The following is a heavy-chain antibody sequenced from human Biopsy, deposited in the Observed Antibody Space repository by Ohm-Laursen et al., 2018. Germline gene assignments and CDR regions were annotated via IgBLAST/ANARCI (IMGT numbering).Heavy chain of an antibody. Sequence: EASVKVSCKVPGGTFSNYGVNWVRQAPGQGLEWMGRIIPILYVPTYAQSFQGRVTISADKSTSTAYMELSGLRSEDTAVYYCAGDINNWNVNYWGQGTLVIVSS. CDR2: IIPILYVP. D-gene: IGHD1-20*01. J-gene: IGHJ4*02. CDR3: AGDINNWNVNY. V-gene: IGHV1-69*04. CDR1: GGTFSNYG.